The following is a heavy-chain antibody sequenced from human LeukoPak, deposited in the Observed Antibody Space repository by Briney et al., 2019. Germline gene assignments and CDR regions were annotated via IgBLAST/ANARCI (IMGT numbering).Heavy chain of an antibody. V-gene: IGHV3-21*01. D-gene: IGHD3-3*01. J-gene: IGHJ4*02. Sequence: GGSLRLSCEGSGFSLSAYNMNWVRQAPGKGLEWVSSISSSSSYIYYADSVKGRFTISRDNAKNSLYLQMNSLRAEDTAVYYCARDRSGYYLFDYWGQGTLVTVSS. CDR3: ARDRSGYYLFDY. CDR2: ISSSSSYI. CDR1: GFSLSAYN.